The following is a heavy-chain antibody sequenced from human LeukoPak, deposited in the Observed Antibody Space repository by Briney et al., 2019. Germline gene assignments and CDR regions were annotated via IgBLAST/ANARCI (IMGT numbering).Heavy chain of an antibody. J-gene: IGHJ6*03. CDR2: IYYSGST. V-gene: IGHV4-59*01. D-gene: IGHD6-13*01. CDR1: GGSISSYY. CDR3: ARARWWYSSSWSNLKLRNYYYYMDV. Sequence: SETLSLTCTVSGGSISSYYWSWIRQPPGKGLEWIGYIYYSGSTNYNPSLKSRVTISVDTSENQFSLKLSSVTAADTAVYYCARARWWYSSSWSNLKLRNYYYYMDVWGKGTTVTVSS.